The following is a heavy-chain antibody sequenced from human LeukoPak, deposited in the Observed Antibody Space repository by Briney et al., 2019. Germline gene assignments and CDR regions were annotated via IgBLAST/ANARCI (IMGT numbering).Heavy chain of an antibody. V-gene: IGHV4-4*07. CDR3: AREIIAAADNNWFDP. Sequence: SETLSLTCTVSGGSISSYYWSWIRQPAGKGLEWIGRIYTSGSTNYNPSLKSRVTMSVDTSKNQFSLKLSSVTAADTAVYYCAREIIAAADNNWFDPWGQGTLVTVSS. J-gene: IGHJ5*02. CDR1: GGSISSYY. CDR2: IYTSGST. D-gene: IGHD6-13*01.